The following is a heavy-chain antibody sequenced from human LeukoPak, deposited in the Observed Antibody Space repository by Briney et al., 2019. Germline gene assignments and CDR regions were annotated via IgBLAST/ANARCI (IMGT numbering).Heavy chain of an antibody. CDR1: GFTFSGYP. Sequence: PGGSLRLSCAASGFTFSGYPIHWVRQAPGKGLEWVAVISYDGSNKYYADSVKGRFTISRDNSKNTLYLQMNSLRAEDTAVYYCARGLMYYDTSGFGDYWGQGTLVTVSS. CDR3: ARGLMYYDTSGFGDY. D-gene: IGHD3-22*01. J-gene: IGHJ4*02. V-gene: IGHV3-30*14. CDR2: ISYDGSNK.